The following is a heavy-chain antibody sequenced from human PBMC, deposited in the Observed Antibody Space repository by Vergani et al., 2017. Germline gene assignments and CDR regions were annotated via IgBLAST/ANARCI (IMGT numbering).Heavy chain of an antibody. V-gene: IGHV3-9*01. D-gene: IGHD3-22*01. CDR3: ARKESITMIPSDF. J-gene: IGHJ3*01. CDR2: ISWNSGSI. CDR1: GFTFDDYA. Sequence: EVQLVESGGGLVQPGGSLRLSCAASGFTFDDYAMHWVRQAPGKGLEWVSGISWNSGSIGYADSVKGRFTISRDNSKNTLYLQMNSLRAEDTAVYYCARKESITMIPSDFWGQGTMVTVSS.